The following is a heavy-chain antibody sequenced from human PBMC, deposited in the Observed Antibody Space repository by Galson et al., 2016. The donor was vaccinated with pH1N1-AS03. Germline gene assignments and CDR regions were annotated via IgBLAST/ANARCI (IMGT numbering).Heavy chain of an antibody. CDR1: GFSLSDYY. CDR2: ISFTSDYR. J-gene: IGHJ6*02. Sequence: SLRLSCAASGFSLSDYYMTWIRQAPGKGLEWVAYISFTSDYRHYADSVKGQFTISRDNAKDSLYLQMDSLRVEDTAVYYCARARGGEDAWSQDVWGQGTTVTVSS. V-gene: IGHV3-11*03. CDR3: ARARGGEDAWSQDV. D-gene: IGHD3-16*01.